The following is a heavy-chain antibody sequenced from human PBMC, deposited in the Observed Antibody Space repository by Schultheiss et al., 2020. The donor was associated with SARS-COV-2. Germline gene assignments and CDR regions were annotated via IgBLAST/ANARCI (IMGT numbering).Heavy chain of an antibody. Sequence: GGSLRLSCAASGFTFSRYGMHWVRQAPGKGLEWVSYISNTDTMYYADSVKGRFTISRDNAKKSLYLQMSSLRAEDTAVYYCATAQYSSSIYYYYGMEVWGQGTTVTVSS. J-gene: IGHJ6*02. D-gene: IGHD6-6*01. CDR3: ATAQYSSSIYYYYGMEV. CDR1: GFTFSRYG. CDR2: ISNTDTM. V-gene: IGHV3-48*04.